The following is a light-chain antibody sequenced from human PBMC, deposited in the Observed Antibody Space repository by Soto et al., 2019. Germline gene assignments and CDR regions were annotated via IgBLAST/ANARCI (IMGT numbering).Light chain of an antibody. CDR1: NSNIGSHL. V-gene: IGLV1-44*01. Sequence: QSVLTQPPSASGAPGQRVTISCSGSNSNIGSHLVNWYQQVPGTAPKLLIYTNNQRPSGVPDRFSDSKSGTSASLAISGLQSEDEAHYYCAAWDGSLQSWVFGGGTKLTVL. J-gene: IGLJ3*02. CDR2: TNN. CDR3: AAWDGSLQSWV.